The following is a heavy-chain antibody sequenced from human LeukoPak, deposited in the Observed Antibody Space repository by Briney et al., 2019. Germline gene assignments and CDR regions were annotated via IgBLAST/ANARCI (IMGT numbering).Heavy chain of an antibody. J-gene: IGHJ3*02. Sequence: GESLKISCVTSGYSFTNYWISWVRQTPGKGLEWVGTIHPEDSYTDYSPSFQGHVTISADKSISTVYLQWSGLKASDNAMYYCARHLTMITVPRDAFDIWGQGTMVTVSS. CDR1: GYSFTNYW. CDR3: ARHLTMITVPRDAFDI. D-gene: IGHD3-16*01. V-gene: IGHV5-10-1*01. CDR2: IHPEDSYT.